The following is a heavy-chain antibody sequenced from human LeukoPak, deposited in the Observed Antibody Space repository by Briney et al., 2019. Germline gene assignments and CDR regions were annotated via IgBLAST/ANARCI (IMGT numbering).Heavy chain of an antibody. CDR2: ISSSDST. CDR1: GFTISSNY. D-gene: IGHD4-23*01. Sequence: GGSLSLSCAASGFTISSNYMSWVRQAPGKGLEWVSLISSSDSTYFADSVKGRFTISRDNSKNTLYLQMNSLRAEDTAVYYCARDRSGNSWFDYWGQGTLVTVSS. CDR3: ARDRSGNSWFDY. J-gene: IGHJ4*02. V-gene: IGHV3-66*01.